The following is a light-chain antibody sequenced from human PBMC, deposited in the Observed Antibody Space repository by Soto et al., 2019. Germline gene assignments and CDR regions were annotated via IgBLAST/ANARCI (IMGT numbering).Light chain of an antibody. CDR1: SGSIASNY. CDR2: DDN. J-gene: IGLJ2*01. Sequence: NFMLTRPHSVSESPGKTVTISCTRSSGSIASNYVQWYRQRPGSAPITVIYDDNQRPSGVPVRFSGSIDRSSNSASLTISGLKTEDEADYFCQSYDNNIHVIFGGGTKVTVL. CDR3: QSYDNNIHVI. V-gene: IGLV6-57*04.